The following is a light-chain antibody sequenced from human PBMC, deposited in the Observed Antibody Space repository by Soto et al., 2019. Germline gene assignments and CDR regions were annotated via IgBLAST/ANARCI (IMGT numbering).Light chain of an antibody. V-gene: IGKV1-5*03. CDR3: QQLNSYPIT. CDR1: QTISSW. CDR2: KAS. J-gene: IGKJ5*01. Sequence: DIQMTQSPSTLSGSVGDRVTITCRASQTISSWLAWYQKKPGKDPKLLIYKASTLKSGVPSRFSGSGSGTEFNLTISRLQTEDFATYYCQQLNSYPITVGQGTRREIK.